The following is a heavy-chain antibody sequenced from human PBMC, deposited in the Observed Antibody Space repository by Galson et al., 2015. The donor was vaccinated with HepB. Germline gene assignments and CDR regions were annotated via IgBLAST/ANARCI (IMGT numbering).Heavy chain of an antibody. CDR1: GFTFSTYS. CDR3: ARAGVVPAAGPYYYYYGMDV. CDR2: ISSSSKYR. J-gene: IGHJ6*02. V-gene: IGHV3-21*01. Sequence: SLRLSCAVSGFTFSTYSMGWVRQAPGKGLEWVSSISSSSKYRYYADSVRGRFTISRDNAKNSLYLQMNSLRAEDTAMYYCARAGVVPAAGPYYYYYGMDVWGQGTTVTDSS. D-gene: IGHD2-2*01.